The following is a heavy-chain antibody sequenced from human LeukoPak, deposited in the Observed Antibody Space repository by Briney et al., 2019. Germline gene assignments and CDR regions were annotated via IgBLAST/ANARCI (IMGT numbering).Heavy chain of an antibody. CDR3: ASDLSYNWNSW. J-gene: IGHJ4*02. D-gene: IGHD1-7*01. CDR1: GGSISSGSYY. CDR2: IYTSGST. V-gene: IGHV4-61*02. Sequence: SQTLSLTCTVSGGSISSGSYYWSWIRQPAGKGLEWIGRIYTSGSTNYNPSLKSRVTISVDTSKNQFSLKLSSVTAADTAVYYCASDLSYNWNSWWGQGTLVTVSS.